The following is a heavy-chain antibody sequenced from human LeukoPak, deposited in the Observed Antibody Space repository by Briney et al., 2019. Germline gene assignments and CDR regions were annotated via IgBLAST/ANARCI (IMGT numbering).Heavy chain of an antibody. CDR2: IYPGDSDT. J-gene: IGHJ6*02. CDR3: ATSTYYYGSGSYYPGYYYGMDV. V-gene: IGHV5-51*01. CDR1: GYSFTSYW. D-gene: IGHD3-10*01. Sequence: GESLQISCKGSGYSFTSYWIGWGRQMPGKGLEWMGIIYPGDSDTRYSPSFQGQVTISADKSISTAYLQWSSLKASDTAMYYCATSTYYYGSGSYYPGYYYGMDVWGQGTTVTVSS.